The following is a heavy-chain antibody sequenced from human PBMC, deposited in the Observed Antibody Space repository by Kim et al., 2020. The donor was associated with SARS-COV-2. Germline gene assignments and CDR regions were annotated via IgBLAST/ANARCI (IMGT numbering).Heavy chain of an antibody. J-gene: IGHJ4*02. CDR3: AREREMATIRYFDY. V-gene: IGHV1-69*04. Sequence: AKEFQGRVTITAEKSASTVYMELSSLRSEDTAVYYCAREREMATIRYFDYWGQGTLVTVSS. D-gene: IGHD5-12*01.